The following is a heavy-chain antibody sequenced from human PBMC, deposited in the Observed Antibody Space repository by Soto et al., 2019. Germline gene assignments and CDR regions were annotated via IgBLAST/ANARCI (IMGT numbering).Heavy chain of an antibody. J-gene: IGHJ6*02. D-gene: IGHD5-18*01. CDR2: IYYTGNI. Sequence: QVQVQDSGPGLVKPSETLSLTCTVSDGSITSHFWSWVRQPPGKGLEWIGSIYYTGNIDYNPSLNSRVTISVDTSKKQFSLKVRSVTAADTAMYYCAREGYRFHYGLDVWGQGTTVTVSS. CDR1: DGSITSHF. CDR3: AREGYRFHYGLDV. V-gene: IGHV4-59*11.